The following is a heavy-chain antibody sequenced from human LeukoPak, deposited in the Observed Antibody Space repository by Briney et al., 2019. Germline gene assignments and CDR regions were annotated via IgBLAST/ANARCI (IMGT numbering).Heavy chain of an antibody. J-gene: IGHJ3*02. Sequence: GRSLRLSCAASGFTFSSYAMHWVRQAPGKGLEWVAVISYDGSNKYYADSVKGRFTISRDNSKNALYLQMNSLRAEDTAVYYCARSALGYCSSTSCLYAFDIWGQGTMVTVSS. CDR2: ISYDGSNK. CDR1: GFTFSSYA. D-gene: IGHD2-2*01. V-gene: IGHV3-30*04. CDR3: ARSALGYCSSTSCLYAFDI.